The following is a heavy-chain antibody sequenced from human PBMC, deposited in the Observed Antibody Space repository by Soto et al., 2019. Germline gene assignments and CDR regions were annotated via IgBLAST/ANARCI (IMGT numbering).Heavy chain of an antibody. CDR1: GLTFSDYG. CDR2: ISYDGRDK. V-gene: IGHV3-30*03. CDR3: ARDFYYHGSGSYPVN. J-gene: IGHJ4*02. D-gene: IGHD3-10*01. Sequence: QVQLVESGGGVVQPGRSLRLSCAASGLTFSDYGIHWVRQVPGKGLEWVAIISYDGRDKYYADSVKGRFTVSRDNSKNTVYLQMNSLRAEVTAVYSCARDFYYHGSGSYPVNWGQGTLVIVSS.